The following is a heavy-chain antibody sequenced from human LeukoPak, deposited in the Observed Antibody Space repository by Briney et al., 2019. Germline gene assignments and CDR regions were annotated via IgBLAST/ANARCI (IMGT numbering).Heavy chain of an antibody. J-gene: IGHJ4*02. CDR3: ARGTIFGVDNGAMDY. CDR2: ISSSGSTI. V-gene: IGHV3-48*03. D-gene: IGHD3-3*01. CDR1: GFTFDSYE. Sequence: GGSLRLSCAASGFTFDSYEMNWVRQAPRKGLEWVSYISSSGSTIYFAEYAKGRFAISRDNAKKSLDLQMNSLRAEDTAVYYCARGTIFGVDNGAMDYWGQGTLVTVSS.